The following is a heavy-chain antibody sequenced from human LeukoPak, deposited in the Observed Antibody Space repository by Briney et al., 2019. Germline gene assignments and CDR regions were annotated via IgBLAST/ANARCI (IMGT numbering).Heavy chain of an antibody. CDR3: AGDNYYASGSYDYRGDYFMEV. CDR2: IRYDGSNK. CDR1: GFTFSSYG. J-gene: IGHJ6*02. Sequence: GGSLRLSCAASGFTFSSYGMHWVRQAPGKGLEWVAFIRYDGSNKYYADSVKGRFTISRDNSKNTLYPQMNSLTSEDTAVYFCAGDNYYASGSYDYRGDYFMEVWGQGTTVTVSS. V-gene: IGHV3-30*02. D-gene: IGHD3-10*01.